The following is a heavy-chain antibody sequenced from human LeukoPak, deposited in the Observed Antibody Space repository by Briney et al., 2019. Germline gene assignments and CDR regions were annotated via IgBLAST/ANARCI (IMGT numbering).Heavy chain of an antibody. V-gene: IGHV4-4*07. J-gene: IGHJ4*02. CDR2: IYTSGST. CDR3: AREPPIAVAGTIDY. CDR1: GGSISSYY. D-gene: IGHD6-19*01. Sequence: SETLSLTCTVSGGSISSYYWSWIRQPAGKGLEWIGRIYTSGSTNYNPSLKSRVTISVDKSKNQFSLKLSSVTAADTAVYYCAREPPIAVAGTIDYWGQGTLVTDSS.